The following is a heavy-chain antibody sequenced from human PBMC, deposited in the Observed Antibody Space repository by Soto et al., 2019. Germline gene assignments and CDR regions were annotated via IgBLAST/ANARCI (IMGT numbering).Heavy chain of an antibody. CDR2: IRPYSGNT. CDR3: AMVDNDDTTTPQDV. V-gene: IGHV1-18*01. CDR1: GYIFVNYG. J-gene: IGHJ6*02. D-gene: IGHD5-12*01. Sequence: QVQLVQSGDEVMKPGSSVKVSCKSSGYIFVNYGIAWVRQAPGQGLEWMGWIRPYSGNTHYASKVQGRLTMTTDKSTSTAYMEQRSLTPDDTAVYYCAMVDNDDTTTPQDVLGHGTPVTVSS.